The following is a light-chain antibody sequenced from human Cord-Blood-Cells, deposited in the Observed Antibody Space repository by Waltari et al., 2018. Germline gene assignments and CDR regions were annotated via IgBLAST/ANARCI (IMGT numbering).Light chain of an antibody. J-gene: IGLJ2*01. CDR3: QSYDSSLCGSV. CDR1: SSNIGAGYD. V-gene: IGLV1-40*01. CDR2: GNS. Sequence: QSVLTQPPSVSGAPGQRVTISCTGSSSNIGAGYDVHWYQQLPATAPKLLIYGNSNRPSGGLDRFSGSKSCTSASLAITVLQAEDEADDYCQSYDSSLCGSVFGGGTKLTVL.